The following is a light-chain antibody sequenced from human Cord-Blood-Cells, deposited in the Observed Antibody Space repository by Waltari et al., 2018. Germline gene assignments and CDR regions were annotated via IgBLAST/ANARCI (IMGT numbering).Light chain of an antibody. V-gene: IGKV1-39*01. CDR3: QQSYRTPPLT. CDR2: AAS. CDR1: QSISSY. J-gene: IGKJ4*01. Sequence: DIQMTQSPSSLSASVGDRVTITCRASQSISSYFNWYKQQPGKAPKLLIYAASSLQSGVPSRVSGSGSGTDFTLTISSLQPEDFATYYCQQSYRTPPLTFGGGTKVEIK.